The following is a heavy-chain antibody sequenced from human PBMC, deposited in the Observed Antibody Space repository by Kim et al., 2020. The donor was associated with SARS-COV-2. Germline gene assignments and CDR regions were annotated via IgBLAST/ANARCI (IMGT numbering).Heavy chain of an antibody. CDR1: GYTFTSYA. CDR2: INAGNGNT. V-gene: IGHV1-3*01. Sequence: ASVKVSCKASGYTFTSYAIHWVRQAPGQRLEWMGWINAGNGNTKYSQKFQGRVTITRDTSASTAYMELSSLRSEDTAVYYCATSVVGATLHPYDYWGQGTLVTVSS. J-gene: IGHJ4*02. CDR3: ATSVVGATLHPYDY. D-gene: IGHD1-26*01.